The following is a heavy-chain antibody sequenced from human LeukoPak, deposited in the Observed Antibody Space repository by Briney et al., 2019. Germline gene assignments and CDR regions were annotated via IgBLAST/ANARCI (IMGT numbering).Heavy chain of an antibody. Sequence: SETLSLTCTVSGGSISSSSCYWGWIRQPPGKGLEWIGSIYYSGSTYYNPSLKSRVTISVDTSKNQFSLKLSSVTAADTAVYYCARHEDTAMVYYYFDYWGQGTLVTVSS. J-gene: IGHJ4*02. V-gene: IGHV4-39*01. CDR2: IYYSGST. CDR3: ARHEDTAMVYYYFDY. CDR1: GGSISSSSCY. D-gene: IGHD5-18*01.